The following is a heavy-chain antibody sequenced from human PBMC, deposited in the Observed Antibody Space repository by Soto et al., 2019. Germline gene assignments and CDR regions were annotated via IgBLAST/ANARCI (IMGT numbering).Heavy chain of an antibody. CDR2: IDPNGQST. CDR1: GFTFNKYA. CDR3: VSRTPPVVFGPFDY. V-gene: IGHV3-23*01. Sequence: DVQLLESGGGLVQPGGSLRLSCAASGFTFNKYAMSWVRQAPGKGLEWVSTIDPNGQSTYYADSVKGRFTISRDNSKDSLYLQMNRLRAEDTAVYYCVSRTPPVVFGPFDYWGHGTLLTVS. J-gene: IGHJ4*01. D-gene: IGHD2-21*01.